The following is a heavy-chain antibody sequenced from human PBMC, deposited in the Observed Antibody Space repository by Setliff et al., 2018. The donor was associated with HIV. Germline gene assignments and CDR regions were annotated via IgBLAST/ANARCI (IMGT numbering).Heavy chain of an antibody. CDR3: ARNPQPTGTPDYHNFDS. CDR2: MSTYNGNT. CDR1: GYTFTSYD. V-gene: IGHV1-8*02. Sequence: EASVKVSCKASGYTFTSYDISWVRQAPGQGLEWMGWMSTYNGNTNSAQKFQGRVTMTRNTSISTAYMDLSSLRSEDTAVYYCARNPQPTGTPDYHNFDSWGQGSLVTVS. D-gene: IGHD1-1*01. J-gene: IGHJ4*02.